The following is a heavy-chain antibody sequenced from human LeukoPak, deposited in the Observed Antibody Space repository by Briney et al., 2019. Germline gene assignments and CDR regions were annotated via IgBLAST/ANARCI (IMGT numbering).Heavy chain of an antibody. CDR3: AKEDISGWKHY. J-gene: IGHJ4*02. CDR2: INPNGNR. Sequence: GGSLRLSCAASGFTFGAYTMSWVRQAPGEGLEWVSAINPNGNRHYADALKGRFTISRDNSKNTVYLQMYSLTAEDTAMYYCAKEDISGWKHYWGQGTLVTVSS. CDR1: GFTFGAYT. D-gene: IGHD6-19*01. V-gene: IGHV3-23*01.